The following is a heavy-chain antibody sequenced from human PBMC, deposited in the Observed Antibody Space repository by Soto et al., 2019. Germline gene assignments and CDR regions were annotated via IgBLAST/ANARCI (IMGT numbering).Heavy chain of an antibody. CDR1: GFTFSNYA. CDR2: ISGSGGST. J-gene: IGHJ4*02. D-gene: IGHD3-10*01. CDR3: AKDSRITMVRGVVIPPGY. V-gene: IGHV3-23*01. Sequence: EVQLLESGGGLVQPGGSLGLSCAASGFTFSNYAMSWVRQAPGKGLEWVSGISGSGGSTYYADSVKGRFTISRDNSKNTLYLQMNSLRAEDTAVYYCAKDSRITMVRGVVIPPGYWGQGTLVTVSS.